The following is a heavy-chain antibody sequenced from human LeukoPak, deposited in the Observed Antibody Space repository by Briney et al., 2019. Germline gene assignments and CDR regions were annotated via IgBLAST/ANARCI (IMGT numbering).Heavy chain of an antibody. V-gene: IGHV4-59*08. J-gene: IGHJ4*02. Sequence: SETLSLTCTVSGGSISSYYWSWIRQPPGKGLEWIGYIYYSGSTNYNPSLKSRVTISVDTSKNQFSLKLSSVTAADTAVYYCARHEGYVWGSYRSFDYWGQGTLVTVSS. CDR2: IYYSGST. CDR1: GGSISSYY. D-gene: IGHD3-16*02. CDR3: ARHEGYVWGSYRSFDY.